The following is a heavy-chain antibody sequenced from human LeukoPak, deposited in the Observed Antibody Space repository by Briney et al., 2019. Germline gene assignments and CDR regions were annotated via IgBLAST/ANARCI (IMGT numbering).Heavy chain of an antibody. CDR3: ARAQYSSSWSYYYYYYMDV. CDR2: IKQDGSNK. D-gene: IGHD6-13*01. CDR1: GFTFSSYW. V-gene: IGHV3-7*01. J-gene: IGHJ6*03. Sequence: GGSLRLSCVASGFTFSSYWMSWVRQAPGKGLECVADIKQDGSNKYYADSVKGRFTISRDNSKNTLYLQMNSLRAEDTAVYYCARAQYSSSWSYYYYYYMDVWGKGTTVTVSS.